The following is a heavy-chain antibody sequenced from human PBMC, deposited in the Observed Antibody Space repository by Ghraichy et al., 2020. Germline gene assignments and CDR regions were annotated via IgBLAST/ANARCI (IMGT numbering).Heavy chain of an antibody. D-gene: IGHD6-25*01. CDR2: IYWNDDK. Sequence: SGPTLVKPTQTLTLTCTFSGFSLSTSGVGVGWIRQPPGKALEWLALIYWNDDKRYRPSLKSRLTITKDTSKNQVVLTMTNMDPVDTATYYCAHRRIAAVGGAYFDYWGQGTLVTVSS. CDR3: AHRRIAAVGGAYFDY. CDR1: GFSLSTSGVG. V-gene: IGHV2-5*01. J-gene: IGHJ4*02.